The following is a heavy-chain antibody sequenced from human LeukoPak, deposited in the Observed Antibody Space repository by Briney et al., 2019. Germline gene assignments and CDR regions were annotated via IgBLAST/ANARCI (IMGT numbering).Heavy chain of an antibody. V-gene: IGHV4-59*01. CDR3: VTCRDEFGYYGFTS. D-gene: IGHD4-17*01. CDR1: GDSISSNY. CDR2: IYNSGST. Sequence: SETLTLSCTVSGDSISSNYWSWIRQPPGKGLEWIGYIYNSGSTKYNPSLKSRVTISVDTSKNLFSLKLTSVTAADTAVYYCVTCRDEFGYYGFTSWGQGTLVTVSS. J-gene: IGHJ5*01.